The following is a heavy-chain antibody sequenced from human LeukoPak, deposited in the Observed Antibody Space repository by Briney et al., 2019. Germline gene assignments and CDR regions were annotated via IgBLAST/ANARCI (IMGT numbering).Heavy chain of an antibody. CDR1: GFTFSSYA. Sequence: PGGSLRLSCAASGFTFSSYAMSWVRQAPGKGLEWVSSISSSSSYIYYADSVKGRFTISRDNAKNSLYLQMNSLRAEDTAVYYCARDSRLGEMFIDYWGQGTLVTVSS. V-gene: IGHV3-21*01. J-gene: IGHJ4*02. CDR2: ISSSSSYI. D-gene: IGHD4-17*01. CDR3: ARDSRLGEMFIDY.